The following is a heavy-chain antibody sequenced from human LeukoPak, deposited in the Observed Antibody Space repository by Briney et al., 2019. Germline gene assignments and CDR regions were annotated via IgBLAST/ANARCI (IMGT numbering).Heavy chain of an antibody. CDR3: ARDRTGDYSNSFDY. J-gene: IGHJ4*02. D-gene: IGHD4-17*01. CDR1: GGSMYDYY. CDR2: IYTSGST. Sequence: SETLSLTCTVSGGSMYDYYWSWIRQPAGKGLEWIGRIYTSGSTNYNPSLKSRVTISVDTSKNQFSLKLSSVTAADTAVYYCARDRTGDYSNSFDYWGQGTLVTVYS. V-gene: IGHV4-4*07.